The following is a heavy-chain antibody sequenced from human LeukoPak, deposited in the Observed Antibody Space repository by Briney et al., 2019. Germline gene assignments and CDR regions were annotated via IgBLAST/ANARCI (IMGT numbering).Heavy chain of an antibody. D-gene: IGHD7-27*01. CDR2: INPWDGAT. CDR1: GYTFTRNY. J-gene: IGHJ4*02. V-gene: IGHV1-46*01. Sequence: RASVKVSCKTSGYTFTRNYVHWVRQAPGQGLEWIGMINPWDGATTYTQKFQGRVTMTRDTSASTVFMGLSSLKSDDTAVFYCTRGLPISGVVNSNAGVFDYWGQGTLITVSS. CDR3: TRGLPISGVVNSNAGVFDY.